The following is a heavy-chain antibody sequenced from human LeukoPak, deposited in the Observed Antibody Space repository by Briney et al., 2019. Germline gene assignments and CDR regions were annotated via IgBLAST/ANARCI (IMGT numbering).Heavy chain of an antibody. Sequence: GASVKVSCKASGYTFTSYGISWVRQAPGQGLEWMGWINPNSGGTNYAQKFQGRVTMTRDTSISTAYMELSRLRSDDTAVYYCARDFVVVVAATPARWFDPWGQGTLVTVSS. CDR1: GYTFTSYG. V-gene: IGHV1-2*02. J-gene: IGHJ5*02. CDR2: INPNSGGT. CDR3: ARDFVVVVAATPARWFDP. D-gene: IGHD2-15*01.